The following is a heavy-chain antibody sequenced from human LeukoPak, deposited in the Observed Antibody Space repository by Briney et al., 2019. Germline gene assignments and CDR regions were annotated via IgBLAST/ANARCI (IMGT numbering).Heavy chain of an antibody. CDR1: GFTFSSYW. CDR2: IKQDGSEK. V-gene: IGHV3-7*01. D-gene: IGHD1-26*01. Sequence: PGGSLRLSCAASGFTFSSYWMSWVRQAPGKGLEWVANIKQDGSEKYYVDSVKGRFTISRDNAKNSLYLQMNSLRAEGTAVYYCARPWGGLGVTFFDYWGQGTLVTVSS. CDR3: ARPWGGLGVTFFDY. J-gene: IGHJ4*02.